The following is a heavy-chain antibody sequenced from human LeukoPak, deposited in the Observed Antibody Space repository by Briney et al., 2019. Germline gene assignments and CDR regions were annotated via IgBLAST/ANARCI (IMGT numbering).Heavy chain of an antibody. Sequence: GGSLRLSCAASGFIFSNYAMNWVRQAPGKGLEWVSVIRDGGGVTFYADSVKDRFTISRDNSKNTLYLQMNSLTAEDAAVYYCAKCQFSYGSDASDIWGQGTMDTVSS. V-gene: IGHV3-23*01. D-gene: IGHD5-18*01. CDR1: GFIFSNYA. CDR3: AKCQFSYGSDASDI. CDR2: IRDGGGVT. J-gene: IGHJ3*02.